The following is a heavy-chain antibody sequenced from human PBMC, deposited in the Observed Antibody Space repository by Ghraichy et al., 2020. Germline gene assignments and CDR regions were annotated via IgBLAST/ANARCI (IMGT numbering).Heavy chain of an antibody. V-gene: IGHV3-23*01. CDR3: AKDYMQEYYYGSGSYMHYGMDV. D-gene: IGHD3-10*01. Sequence: GGSLRLSCAASGFTFSSYAMSWVRQAPGKGLEWVSAISGSGGSTYYADSVKGRFTISRDNSKNTLYLQMNSLRAEDTAVYYCAKDYMQEYYYGSGSYMHYGMDVWGQGTTVTVSS. J-gene: IGHJ6*02. CDR2: ISGSGGST. CDR1: GFTFSSYA.